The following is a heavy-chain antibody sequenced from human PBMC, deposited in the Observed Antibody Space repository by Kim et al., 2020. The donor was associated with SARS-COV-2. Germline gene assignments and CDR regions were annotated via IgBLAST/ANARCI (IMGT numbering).Heavy chain of an antibody. D-gene: IGHD3-10*01. CDR3: AREGGGITMVRRAFDI. CDR2: IYYSGST. V-gene: IGHV4-31*03. Sequence: SETLSLTCTVSGGSISSGGYYWSWIRQHPGKGLEWIGYIYYSGSTYYNPSLKSRVTISVDTSKNQFSLKLSSVTAADTAVYYCAREGGGITMVRRAFDIWGQGTMVTVSS. CDR1: GGSISSGGYY. J-gene: IGHJ3*02.